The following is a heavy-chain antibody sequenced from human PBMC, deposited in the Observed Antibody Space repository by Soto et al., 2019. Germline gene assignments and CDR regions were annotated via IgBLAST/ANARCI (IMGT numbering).Heavy chain of an antibody. CDR2: IGGGGDDK. Sequence: GGSLRLSCAASGFTFSNYAMSWVRQAPGKGLEWVSGIGGGGDDKHYADSVKGRFTITRDNSKSTLFLQMISLRAEDTAVYYCAKDRMSYNYVWAPFDIWGQGTMVTVSS. D-gene: IGHD3-16*01. J-gene: IGHJ3*02. V-gene: IGHV3-23*01. CDR1: GFTFSNYA. CDR3: AKDRMSYNYVWAPFDI.